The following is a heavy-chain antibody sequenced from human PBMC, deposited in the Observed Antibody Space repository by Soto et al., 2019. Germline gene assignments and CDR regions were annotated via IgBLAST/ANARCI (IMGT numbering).Heavy chain of an antibody. J-gene: IGHJ6*03. CDR3: ARGLSDFWSGYPLYMEV. Sequence: GASVKVSCKASGYTFTGYYMHWVRQAPGQGLEWMGWINPNSGGTNYAQKFQGWVTMTRDTSISTAYMELSRLRSDDTAVYYCARGLSDFWSGYPLYMEVWGKGTTVTVSS. CDR1: GYTFTGYY. CDR2: INPNSGGT. D-gene: IGHD3-3*01. V-gene: IGHV1-2*04.